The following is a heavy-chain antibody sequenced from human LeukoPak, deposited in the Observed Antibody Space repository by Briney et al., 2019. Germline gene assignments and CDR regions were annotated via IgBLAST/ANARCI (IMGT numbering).Heavy chain of an antibody. D-gene: IGHD5-18*01. Sequence: KSSETLSLTCTVSGDSISSYYWSWIRQPPGKGLEWIGYINHSGNTNYNPSLKSRVTISVDTSNQFSLKLSSVTAADTAVYYCARHGVDTAMSLQFDHWGQGTLVTVSS. CDR3: ARHGVDTAMSLQFDH. V-gene: IGHV4-59*08. J-gene: IGHJ4*02. CDR2: INHSGNT. CDR1: GDSISSYY.